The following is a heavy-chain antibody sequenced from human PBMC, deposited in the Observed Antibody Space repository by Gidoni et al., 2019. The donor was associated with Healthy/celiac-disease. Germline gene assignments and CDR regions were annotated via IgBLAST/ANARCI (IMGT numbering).Heavy chain of an antibody. CDR1: VGSVGSGSYY. CDR3: ARDSFTIFGVGNWYFDL. J-gene: IGHJ2*01. V-gene: IGHV4-61*01. D-gene: IGHD3-3*01. Sequence: QVQLQESGPGLVKPSETLSLTCPVSVGSVGSGSYYWSWIRQPPGKGLEWIGYIYYSGSTNYNPSLKSRVTISVDTSKNQFSLKLSSVTAADTAVYYCARDSFTIFGVGNWYFDLWGRGTLVTVSS. CDR2: IYYSGST.